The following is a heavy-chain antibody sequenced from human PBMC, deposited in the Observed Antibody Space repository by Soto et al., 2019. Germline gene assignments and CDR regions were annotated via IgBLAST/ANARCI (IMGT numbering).Heavy chain of an antibody. CDR1: GFTFSSYW. CDR3: ARDMCTMVRGVIYHLHYYYFGMDV. CDR2: IKQDGSEK. Sequence: PGGSLRLSCAASGFTFSSYWMNWVRKAQGKGLEWVTNIKQDGSEKYYVDSVKYRFPIPRNHAKNSLYLQMNRLRVEETTVYSCARDMCTMVRGVIYHLHYYYFGMDVWGQGTTVTVYS. V-gene: IGHV3-7*01. J-gene: IGHJ6*02. D-gene: IGHD3-10*01.